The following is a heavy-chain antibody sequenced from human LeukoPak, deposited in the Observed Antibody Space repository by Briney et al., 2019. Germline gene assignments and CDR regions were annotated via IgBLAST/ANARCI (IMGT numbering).Heavy chain of an antibody. CDR2: IYYSGST. CDR1: GGSISTYY. CDR3: ARGLRSAFDI. V-gene: IGHV4-59*01. Sequence: PSETLPLTCTVSGGSISTYYWSWIRQPPGKGLEWIGYIYYSGSTNYNPSLKSRVTISVDTSKNQFSLKLSSVTAADTAVYYCARGLRSAFDIWGQGTMVTVSS. D-gene: IGHD3-16*01. J-gene: IGHJ3*02.